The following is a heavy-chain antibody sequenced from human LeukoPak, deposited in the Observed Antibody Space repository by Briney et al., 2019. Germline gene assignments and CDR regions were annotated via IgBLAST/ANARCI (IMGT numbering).Heavy chain of an antibody. CDR2: ISSSSSTI. J-gene: IGHJ3*01. Sequence: PGGSLRLSCAASGFTFSSYEMNWVRQAPGKGLEWVSYISSSSSTIYYADSVKGRFTISRDNAKNSLYLQINTLRAEDTAVYYCARGPGGAFDFWGHGAMVTVSS. V-gene: IGHV3-48*01. CDR1: GFTFSSYE. CDR3: ARGPGGAFDF. D-gene: IGHD1-1*01.